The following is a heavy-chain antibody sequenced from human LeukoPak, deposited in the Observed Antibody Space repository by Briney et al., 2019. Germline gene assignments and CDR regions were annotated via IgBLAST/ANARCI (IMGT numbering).Heavy chain of an antibody. J-gene: IGHJ4*02. CDR2: IYYSGST. D-gene: IGHD2-15*01. Sequence: SETLSLTCTVSGGSVSSGSYYWSWIRQPPGKGLEWNGYIYYSGSTNYNPSLKSRVTISVDTSKNQFSLKLSSVTAADTAVYYCARAWRYCSGGSCHPTYFDYWGQGTLVTVSS. CDR1: GGSVSSGSYY. CDR3: ARAWRYCSGGSCHPTYFDY. V-gene: IGHV4-61*01.